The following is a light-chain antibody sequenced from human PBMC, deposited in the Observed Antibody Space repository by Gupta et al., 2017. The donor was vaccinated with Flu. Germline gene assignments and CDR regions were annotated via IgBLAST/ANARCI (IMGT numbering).Light chain of an antibody. Sequence: DIQLTQSPSFLSASVGDRVTITCRASQGISTYLAWYQQKPGKAPNLLIYVASILQSGVPSRFSGSGSGTEFTLTISSLQAEDFGSYYCQQGNSYPWTFGQGTKVEIK. J-gene: IGKJ1*01. CDR3: QQGNSYPWT. V-gene: IGKV1-9*01. CDR2: VAS. CDR1: QGISTY.